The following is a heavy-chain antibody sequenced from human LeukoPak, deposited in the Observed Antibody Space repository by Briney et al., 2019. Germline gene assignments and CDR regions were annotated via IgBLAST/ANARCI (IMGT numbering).Heavy chain of an antibody. V-gene: IGHV3-21*01. Sequence: GGSLRLSCAASGFTFSSYSMNWVRQAPGKGLEWVSSISSSSSYIYYADSVKGRFTISRDNAKNSLYLQMNSLRAEGTAVYYCARYYYDSSGYYQATYYFDHWGQGTLVTVSS. J-gene: IGHJ4*02. CDR1: GFTFSSYS. CDR3: ARYYYDSSGYYQATYYFDH. CDR2: ISSSSSYI. D-gene: IGHD3-22*01.